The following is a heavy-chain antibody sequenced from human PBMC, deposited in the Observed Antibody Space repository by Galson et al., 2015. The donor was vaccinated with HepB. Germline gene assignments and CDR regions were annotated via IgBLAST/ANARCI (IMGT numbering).Heavy chain of an antibody. CDR3: AVTVDSSGWYFFDY. J-gene: IGHJ4*02. CDR1: GFNFSDYY. Sequence: SLRLSCAASGFNFSDYYMIWIRQAPGKGLEWISYITGSSSYTNHADSVKGRFTISRDNAKNSLYLQMNSLRAEDTAVYYCAVTVDSSGWYFFDYWGQGTLVTVSS. CDR2: ITGSSSYT. D-gene: IGHD6-19*01. V-gene: IGHV3-11*06.